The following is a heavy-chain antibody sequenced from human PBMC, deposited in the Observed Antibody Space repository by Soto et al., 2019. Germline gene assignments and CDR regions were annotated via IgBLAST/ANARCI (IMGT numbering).Heavy chain of an antibody. D-gene: IGHD4-17*01. CDR1: GGSIRSGDCY. V-gene: IGHV4-30-4*01. Sequence: QVQLQESGPGLVKPSQTLSLTCTVSGGSIRSGDCYWSWIRQSPGKGLEWIGYIYYSGFTYYNPSLKTRNSISIDTSANQFSLELTSLTAADTALYFCARTTGDRYFDVWGRGTLVTVSA. J-gene: IGHJ2*01. CDR3: ARTTGDRYFDV. CDR2: IYYSGFT.